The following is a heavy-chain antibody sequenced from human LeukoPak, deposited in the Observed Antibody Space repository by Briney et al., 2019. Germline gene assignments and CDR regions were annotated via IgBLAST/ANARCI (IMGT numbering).Heavy chain of an antibody. Sequence: GGSLRLSCAASGFTLSTYWMSWVRQAPGKGLEWVANIKQDGSGENYVDSVKGRFTISGDNAKNSLFLQMNSLRAEDTAVYYCAREGGTTLRFLEWLTYFDYWGQGTLVTVSS. D-gene: IGHD3-3*01. V-gene: IGHV3-7*01. CDR1: GFTLSTYW. CDR3: AREGGTTLRFLEWLTYFDY. J-gene: IGHJ4*02. CDR2: IKQDGSGE.